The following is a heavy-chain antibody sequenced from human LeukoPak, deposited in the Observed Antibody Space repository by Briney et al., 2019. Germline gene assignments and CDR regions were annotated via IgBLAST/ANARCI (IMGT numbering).Heavy chain of an antibody. Sequence: PGRSLRLSCAASGFTFSSYAMHWVRQTPGKGLEWVAVISYDGSNKFDADSVKGRFTISRDNSKTTLYLEMKSLGAEDTGVYFCARGRGGTTTPYYFDSWGRGALVTVSS. CDR1: GFTFSSYA. V-gene: IGHV3-30*04. D-gene: IGHD1-26*01. CDR3: ARGRGGTTTPYYFDS. J-gene: IGHJ4*02. CDR2: ISYDGSNK.